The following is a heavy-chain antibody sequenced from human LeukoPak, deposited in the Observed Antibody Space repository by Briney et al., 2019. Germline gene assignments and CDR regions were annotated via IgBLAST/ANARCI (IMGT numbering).Heavy chain of an antibody. J-gene: IGHJ4*02. V-gene: IGHV3-23*01. Sequence: GGSLRLSCAAYGFTFSSHAMSWVRQAPGKGLGWVSAISGSGGSTYYADSVKGRFTISRDSSKNTLYLQMNSLRAEDTAVYYCAKASNVDTAMVTALDYWGQGTLVTVSS. CDR3: AKASNVDTAMVTALDY. D-gene: IGHD5-18*01. CDR2: ISGSGGST. CDR1: GFTFSSHA.